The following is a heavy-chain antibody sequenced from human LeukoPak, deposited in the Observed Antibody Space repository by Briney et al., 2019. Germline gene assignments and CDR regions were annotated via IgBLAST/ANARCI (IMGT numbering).Heavy chain of an antibody. Sequence: SGPTLVKPSGTLSLTCGVSGGSISSTNWWTWVRQPPGEGLEWIGEVHLSGRTNYNPSLESRVTMSVDMSENRISLKLTSVTAADTAVYYCAREGGPYRPLDYSGQGTLVTVSS. CDR3: AREGGPYRPLDY. J-gene: IGHJ4*02. CDR2: VHLSGRT. CDR1: GGSISSTNW. V-gene: IGHV4-4*02.